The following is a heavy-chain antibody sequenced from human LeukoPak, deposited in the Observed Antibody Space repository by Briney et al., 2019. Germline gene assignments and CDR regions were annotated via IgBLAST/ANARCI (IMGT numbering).Heavy chain of an antibody. V-gene: IGHV3-15*01. CDR3: TTGGYSGSYYHDY. CDR1: GFTFSTYA. Sequence: GGSLRLSCAASGFTFSTYAVTWVRQAPGRGLEWVGRIKSKTDGGTTDYAAPVKGRFTISRDDSKNTLYLQMNSLKTEDTAVYYCTTGGYSGSYYHDYWGQGTLVTVSS. J-gene: IGHJ4*02. D-gene: IGHD1-26*01. CDR2: IKSKTDGGTT.